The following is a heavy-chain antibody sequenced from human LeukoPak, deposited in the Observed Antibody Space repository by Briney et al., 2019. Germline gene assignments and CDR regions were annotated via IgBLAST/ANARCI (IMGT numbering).Heavy chain of an antibody. CDR3: AREGRYCRGGSCYSDAFDI. CDR2: IYHSGST. D-gene: IGHD2-15*01. CDR1: GGSISSGGYS. J-gene: IGHJ3*02. V-gene: IGHV4-30-2*01. Sequence: PSETLSLTCAVSGGSISSGGYSWSWIRQPPGKGLEWIGYIYHSGSTYYNPSLRSRVTTSVDTSKNQFSLKLSSVTAADTAVYYCAREGRYCRGGSCYSDAFDIWGQGTMVTVSS.